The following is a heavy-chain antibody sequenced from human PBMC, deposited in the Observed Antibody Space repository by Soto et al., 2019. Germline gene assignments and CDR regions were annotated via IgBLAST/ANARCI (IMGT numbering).Heavy chain of an antibody. J-gene: IGHJ6*02. CDR3: ARRSAAGYYYYYGMDV. V-gene: IGHV5-10-1*01. D-gene: IGHD2-2*01. Sequence: LGESLKISCKGSGYSFTSYWISWVRQMPGKGLEWMGRIDPSDSYTNYSPSFQGHVTISADKSISTAYLQWSSLRASDTAMYYCARRSAAGYYYYYGMDVWGQGTTVTVSS. CDR1: GYSFTSYW. CDR2: IDPSDSYT.